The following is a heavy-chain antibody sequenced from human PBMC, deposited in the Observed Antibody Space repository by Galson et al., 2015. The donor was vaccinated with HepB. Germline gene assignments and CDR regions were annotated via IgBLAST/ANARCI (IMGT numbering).Heavy chain of an antibody. CDR2: ISWDGGST. D-gene: IGHD3-10*01. Sequence: SLRLSCAASGFTFDDYTLHWVRQAPGKGLEWVSLISWDGGSTYYADSVKGRFTISRDNSKNSLYLQMNSLRTEDTALYYCAKDGTRRTVYGSGSYRDYWGQGTLVTVSS. V-gene: IGHV3-43*01. J-gene: IGHJ4*02. CDR1: GFTFDDYT. CDR3: AKDGTRRTVYGSGSYRDY.